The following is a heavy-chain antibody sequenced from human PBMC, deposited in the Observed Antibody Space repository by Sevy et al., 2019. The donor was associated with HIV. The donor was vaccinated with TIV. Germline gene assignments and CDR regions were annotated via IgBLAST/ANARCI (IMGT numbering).Heavy chain of an antibody. CDR1: GASMRSSHY. CDR2: IYNGGTT. J-gene: IGHJ4*02. D-gene: IGHD6-19*01. Sequence: SETLSLTCTVSGASMRSSHYWGWIRQPPGKGLEWIGSIYNGGTTYYNPSLKTRLPVSVDTSKNQFSLKLSSVTAADTAVYYCARVPQWLGPSFDSWGQGTLVTVSS. CDR3: ARVPQWLGPSFDS. V-gene: IGHV4-39*01.